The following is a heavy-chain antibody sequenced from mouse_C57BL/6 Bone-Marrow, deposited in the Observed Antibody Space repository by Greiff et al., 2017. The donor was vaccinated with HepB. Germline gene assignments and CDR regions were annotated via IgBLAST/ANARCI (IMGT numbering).Heavy chain of an antibody. V-gene: IGHV1-39*01. CDR3: ARKLWYFWYFDV. CDR2: INPNYGTT. Sequence: VHVKQSGPELVKPGASVKISCKASGYSFTDYNMNWGKQSIGKSLEWIGVINPNYGTTSYNQKFKGKATLTVDQSSSTAYMQLNSLTSEDSAVYYCARKLWYFWYFDVWGTGTTVTVSS. CDR1: GYSFTDYN. J-gene: IGHJ1*03. D-gene: IGHD2-1*01.